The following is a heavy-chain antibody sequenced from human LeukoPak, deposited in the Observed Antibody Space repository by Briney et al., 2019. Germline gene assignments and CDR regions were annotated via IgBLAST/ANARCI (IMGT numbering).Heavy chain of an antibody. V-gene: IGHV1-69*13. J-gene: IGHJ6*02. CDR3: VRGLYCSSRISCYDFGLDV. CDR2: FITILGTP. CDR1: GGTFRSYG. Sequence: SVKVSCKTSGGTFRSYGLNWVRQAPGQGLEWVGAFITILGTPRHAQNLQGRVTITADESTSTGYMELSSLRYEDTAVYYCVRGLYCSSRISCYDFGLDVWGQGTTVTASS. D-gene: IGHD2-2*01.